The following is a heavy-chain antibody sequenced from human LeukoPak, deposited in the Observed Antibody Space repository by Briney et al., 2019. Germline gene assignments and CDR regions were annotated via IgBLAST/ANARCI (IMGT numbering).Heavy chain of an antibody. V-gene: IGHV4-34*01. D-gene: IGHD2-2*01. CDR1: GGSFSGYY. Sequence: SETLSLTCAVYGGSFSGYYWSWIRQPPGKGLEWIGEINHSGSTNYNPSLKSRVTISVDTSKNQFSLKLSSVTAADTAVYYCARVLDARYCSSTSCYGYLDYWGQGTLVTVSS. CDR2: INHSGST. CDR3: ARVLDARYCSSTSCYGYLDY. J-gene: IGHJ4*02.